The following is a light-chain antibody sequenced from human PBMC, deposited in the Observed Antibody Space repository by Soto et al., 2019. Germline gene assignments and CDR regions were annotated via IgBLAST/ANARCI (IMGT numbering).Light chain of an antibody. CDR3: QQSVSTPIYS. CDR1: QTIGKY. V-gene: IGKV1-39*01. CDR2: DAS. Sequence: DIQMTQSPSSLSATVGDRVTITCRASQTIGKYLNWYQQQPGKVPKLLIYDASYLQSGVPSRFSGSGSGTEFTLTITSLQPEDVGTYFCQQSVSTPIYSFGQGTKVDIK. J-gene: IGKJ2*03.